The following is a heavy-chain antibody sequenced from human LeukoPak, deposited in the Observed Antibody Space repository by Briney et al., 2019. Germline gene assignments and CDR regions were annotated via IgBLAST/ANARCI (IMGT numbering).Heavy chain of an antibody. CDR3: ARAGGHSVTYYDSSGYEY. Sequence: GESLKISCKGSGYSFTSYWIGWVRHMPGKGLEWRGIIYPGDSDTRYSPSFQGQVTISADKSISTAYLQWSSLKASDTAMYYCARAGGHSVTYYDSSGYEYWGQGTLVTVSS. V-gene: IGHV5-51*01. CDR1: GYSFTSYW. D-gene: IGHD3-22*01. CDR2: IYPGDSDT. J-gene: IGHJ4*02.